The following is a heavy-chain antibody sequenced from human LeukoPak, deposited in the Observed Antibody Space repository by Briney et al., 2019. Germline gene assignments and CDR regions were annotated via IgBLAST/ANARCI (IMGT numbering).Heavy chain of an antibody. V-gene: IGHV6-1*01. CDR2: TYYRSKWYS. CDR3: ARDPDSSNEWGPFDP. CDR1: GASVSGSAS. J-gene: IGHJ5*02. D-gene: IGHD1-1*01. Sequence: SQTLSLTCAISGASVSGSASWNWIRQSPSRGLEWLGRTYYRSKWYSEYATSVKSRISINADTSENQFSLQLNSVIPGDTAVYYCARDPDSSNEWGPFDPWGQGTLVTVSS.